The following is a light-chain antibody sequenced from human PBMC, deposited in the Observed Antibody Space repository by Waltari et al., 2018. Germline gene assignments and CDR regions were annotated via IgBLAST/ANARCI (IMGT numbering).Light chain of an antibody. Sequence: QSALAQPASVSGSPGQSIPLSRTGTDSALGAYNYASWYQQRPGIAPKLLLYDVSDRPSGVSDRFSGSKSGKTASLTISGLQPEDAADYYCSSYTRRNTVIFGGGTKLTVV. J-gene: IGLJ2*01. CDR2: DVS. V-gene: IGLV2-14*03. CDR1: DSALGAYNY. CDR3: SSYTRRNTVI.